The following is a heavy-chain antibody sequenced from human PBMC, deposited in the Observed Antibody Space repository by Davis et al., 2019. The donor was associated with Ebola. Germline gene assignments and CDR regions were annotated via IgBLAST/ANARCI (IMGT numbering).Heavy chain of an antibody. Sequence: PGGSLRLSCKGSGYSFTSYWIGWVRQMPGKGLEWMGIIWPDDSDTRYSPSFQGQVTISADKSISTAYLQWRSLKASDTAMYYCPRGSTLGSRPNHFQDWGQGTLVTVSS. CDR1: GYSFTSYW. V-gene: IGHV5-51*01. D-gene: IGHD6-6*01. CDR2: IWPDDSDT. J-gene: IGHJ1*01. CDR3: PRGSTLGSRPNHFQD.